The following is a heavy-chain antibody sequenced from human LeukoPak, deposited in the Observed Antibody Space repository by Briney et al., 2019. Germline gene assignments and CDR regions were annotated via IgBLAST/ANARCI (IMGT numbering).Heavy chain of an antibody. CDR2: IDTDGTIT. V-gene: IGHV3-74*01. CDR1: GFTFNSYA. D-gene: IGHD6-13*01. J-gene: IGHJ4*02. CDR3: VRGGAAAGLFDY. Sequence: GGSLRLSCAASGFTFNSYAMHWVRQAPGKGLVWVSRIDTDGTITTYTDSVKGRFTISRDNAKNTLYLQMNSLRVEDTAVYYCVRGGAAAGLFDYWGRGTLVTVSS.